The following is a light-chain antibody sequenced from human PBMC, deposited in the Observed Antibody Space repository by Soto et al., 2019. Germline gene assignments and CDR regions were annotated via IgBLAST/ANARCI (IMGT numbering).Light chain of an antibody. CDR3: QQRHNWPRT. CDR2: GAS. Sequence: EIVLTHSPDTLSLSPGERATLSCRASESVSNNYLAGYQQKPGQAPRLVIYGASSRATGIPDRFSGSGSGTDFTLTISRLEPEDFAVYYCQQRHNWPRTFGQGSRVEI. V-gene: IGKV3D-20*02. CDR1: ESVSNNY. J-gene: IGKJ1*01.